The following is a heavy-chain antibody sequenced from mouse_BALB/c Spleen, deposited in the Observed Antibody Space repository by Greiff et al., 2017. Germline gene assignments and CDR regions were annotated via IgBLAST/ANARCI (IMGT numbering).Heavy chain of an antibody. D-gene: IGHD2-4*01. Sequence: EVKLVESGGGLVKPGGSVKLSCAASGFTFSDYYMYWVRQRPGKRLEWVATISDGGSHTYYPDSVKGRFTISRDNAKNTPYLQMSSLKSEDTAMYYCARDYDYDDWFAYWGQGTLVTVSA. CDR2: ISDGGSHT. J-gene: IGHJ3*01. CDR1: GFTFSDYY. V-gene: IGHV5-4*02. CDR3: ARDYDYDDWFAY.